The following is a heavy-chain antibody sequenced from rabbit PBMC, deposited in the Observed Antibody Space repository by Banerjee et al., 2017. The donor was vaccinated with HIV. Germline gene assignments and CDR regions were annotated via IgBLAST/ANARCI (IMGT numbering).Heavy chain of an antibody. CDR3: ARDGYVGYGYINL. D-gene: IGHD6-1*01. CDR1: GFDFSSSYW. CDR2: IYTSSGST. J-gene: IGHJ4*01. Sequence: QEQLVESGGGLVQPEGSLTLTCKASGFDFSSSYWICWVRQAPGKGLEWIGCIYTSSGSTWYASWVNGRFTISRSTSLNTVDLKMTSLTAADTATYFCARDGYVGYGYINLWGPGTLVTVS. V-gene: IGHV1S43*01.